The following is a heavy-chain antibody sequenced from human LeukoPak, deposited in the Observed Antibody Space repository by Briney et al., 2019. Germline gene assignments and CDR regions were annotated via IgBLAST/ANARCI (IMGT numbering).Heavy chain of an antibody. CDR3: ARGGCSGGSCREGYFDY. CDR2: VYYSGST. Sequence: SETLSLTCIVSGDSVSSGSSYWSWLRQPPGKGLEWFGCVYYSGSTNYNPSLKSRVTISVDTSKNQFSLNLNSVTAADTAVYHCARGGCSGGSCREGYFDYWGQGTLVTVSS. D-gene: IGHD2-15*01. J-gene: IGHJ4*02. V-gene: IGHV4-61*01. CDR1: GDSVSSGSSY.